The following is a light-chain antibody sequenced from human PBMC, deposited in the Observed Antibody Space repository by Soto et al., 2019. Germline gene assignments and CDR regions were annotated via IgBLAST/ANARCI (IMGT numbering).Light chain of an antibody. CDR1: SSSIGAGYD. J-gene: IGLJ2*01. Sequence: QPVLTQPPSVSGAPGQRVTISCAGGSSSIGAGYDVHWYQQLPGTAPKLLIYGNFNRPSGVPDRFSGSKSGTSASLAITGLQAGDEADYYCQSYDSSLSGVVFGRGTKLTVL. V-gene: IGLV1-40*01. CDR3: QSYDSSLSGVV. CDR2: GNF.